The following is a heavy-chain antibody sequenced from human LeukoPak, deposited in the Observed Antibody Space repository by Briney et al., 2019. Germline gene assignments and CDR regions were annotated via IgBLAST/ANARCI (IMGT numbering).Heavy chain of an antibody. CDR2: ISYDGSNK. J-gene: IGHJ4*02. CDR3: ARDRIVVVVAATLLY. V-gene: IGHV3-30-3*01. CDR1: GFTFGSYA. Sequence: PGGSLRLSCAASGFTFGSYATHWVRQAPGKGLEWVAVISYDGSNKYYADSVKGRFTISRDNSKNTLYLQMNSLRAEDTAVYYCARDRIVVVVAATLLYWGQGTLVTVSS. D-gene: IGHD2-15*01.